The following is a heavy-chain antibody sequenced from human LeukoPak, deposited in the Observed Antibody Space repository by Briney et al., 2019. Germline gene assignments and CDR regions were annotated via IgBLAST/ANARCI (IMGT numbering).Heavy chain of an antibody. J-gene: IGHJ3*02. CDR2: INQDGSEK. V-gene: IGHV3-7*04. D-gene: IGHD5-12*01. Sequence: GGSLRLSCAASGFTFSSHWMNWVRQAPGKGLEWVANINQDGSEKYYVDSVKGRFTISRDNAKNSLYLQMNSLRDEDTAVYYCARSSGLDICGQGAMFSASS. CDR3: ARSSGLDI. CDR1: GFTFSSHW.